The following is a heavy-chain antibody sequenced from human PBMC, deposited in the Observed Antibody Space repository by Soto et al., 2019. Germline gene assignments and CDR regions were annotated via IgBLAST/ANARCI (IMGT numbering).Heavy chain of an antibody. CDR3: ARGGPYSSSWYVNRELDY. J-gene: IGHJ4*02. CDR2: ISAYNGNT. D-gene: IGHD6-13*01. V-gene: IGHV1-18*01. Sequence: ASVKVSCKASGYTFTSYGISWVRQAPGQGLEWMGWISAYNGNTNYAQKLQGRVTMTTDTSTSTAYMELRSLRSDDTAVYYCARGGPYSSSWYVNRELDYWGQGTLVTVSS. CDR1: GYTFTSYG.